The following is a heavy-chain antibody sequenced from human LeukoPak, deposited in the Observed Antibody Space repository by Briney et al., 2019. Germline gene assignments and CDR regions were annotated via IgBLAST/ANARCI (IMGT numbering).Heavy chain of an antibody. CDR2: ISYDGSNK. Sequence: GGSLRLSCAASGFTFSSYGMHWVRQAPGKGLEWVAVISYDGSNKHYADSVKGRFTISRDNSKNTLYLQMNSLRAEDTAVYYCAKARRLACDYWGQGTLVTVSS. J-gene: IGHJ4*02. V-gene: IGHV3-30*18. CDR3: AKARRLACDY. CDR1: GFTFSSYG.